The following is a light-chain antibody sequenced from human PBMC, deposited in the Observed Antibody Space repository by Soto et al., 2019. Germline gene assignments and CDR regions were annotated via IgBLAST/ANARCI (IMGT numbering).Light chain of an antibody. J-gene: IGLJ1*01. CDR3: SSYTITSTRL. Sequence: QSALTQPASVSGSPGQPITTPCPGTSSDIGAYDLVSWFQQHPGKAPKVMIYDVSIRPSGVSNRFSGSKSGNTASLTISGLQAEDEADYYCSSYTITSTRLFGTGTKLTVL. CDR1: SSDIGAYDL. V-gene: IGLV2-14*01. CDR2: DVS.